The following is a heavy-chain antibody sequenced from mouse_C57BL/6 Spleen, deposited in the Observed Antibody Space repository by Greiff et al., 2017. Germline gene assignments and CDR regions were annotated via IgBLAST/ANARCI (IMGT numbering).Heavy chain of an antibody. CDR2: ISYDGSN. J-gene: IGHJ3*01. V-gene: IGHV3-6*01. Sequence: EVQLQESGPGLVKPSQSLSLTCSVTGYSITSGYYWNWIRQCPGNKLEWMGYISYDGSNNYNPSLKNRISITRDTSKNQFFLKLNSVTTEDTATYCGAREVGQAWFAYWGQGTLVTVSA. CDR1: GYSITSGYY. D-gene: IGHD3-2*02. CDR3: AREVGQAWFAY.